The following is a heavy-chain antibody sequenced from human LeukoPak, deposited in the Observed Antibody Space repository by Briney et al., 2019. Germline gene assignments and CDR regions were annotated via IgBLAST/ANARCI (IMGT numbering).Heavy chain of an antibody. Sequence: ASVKVSCKASGYTFTSYAIHWVRQAPQEGLEWMGWITPSGGTNYPQKFQGRVAITWDTSITTAYMDLSRLTSDDTAVYYCARDRYGDGFAHLDYWGQGAPVTVSS. CDR3: ARDRYGDGFAHLDY. CDR1: GYTFTSYA. J-gene: IGHJ4*02. D-gene: IGHD5-24*01. V-gene: IGHV1-2*02. CDR2: ITPSGGT.